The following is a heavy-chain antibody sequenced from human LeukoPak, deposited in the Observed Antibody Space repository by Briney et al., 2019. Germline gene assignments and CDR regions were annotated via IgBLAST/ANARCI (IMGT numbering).Heavy chain of an antibody. CDR1: GASTSDKY. J-gene: IGHJ4*02. CDR2: IYNGRNT. V-gene: IGHV4-59*08. D-gene: IGHD6-19*01. Sequence: SETLSLTCSASGASTSDKYWSWIRQSPGRTLEWIGHIYNGRNTKYNPSLTSRVTISVDTSKNQFSLSLKSVTAADTAMYYCAQTTGWPGFDFWGPGALVTVSS. CDR3: AQTTGWPGFDF.